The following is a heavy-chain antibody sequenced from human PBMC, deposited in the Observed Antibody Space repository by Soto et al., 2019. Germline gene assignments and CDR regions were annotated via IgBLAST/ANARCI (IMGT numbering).Heavy chain of an antibody. V-gene: IGHV3-48*02. D-gene: IGHD1-26*01. CDR2: ISSSSSTI. J-gene: IGHJ4*02. CDR3: ARSRVGFDY. Sequence: PWGSLRLSCAASGFTFSSYSINWVRQSPLKGLEWVSYISSSSSTIYYADSVKGRFTISRDNAKNSLYLQMNSLRDEDTAVYYCARSRVGFDYWGQGTLVTVSS. CDR1: GFTFSSYS.